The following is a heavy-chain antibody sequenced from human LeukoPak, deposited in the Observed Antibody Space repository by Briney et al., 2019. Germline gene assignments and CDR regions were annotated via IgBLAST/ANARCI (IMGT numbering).Heavy chain of an antibody. Sequence: GGSLRLSCAASGFTFSSYAMGWVRQAPGKGLEWVSTISGSGGSTYYADSVKGRFTISRDNSKNTLYLQMNSLRAEDTAVYYCAKSHGSSWYEFDYWGQGTLVTVSS. CDR1: GFTFSSYA. CDR2: ISGSGGST. V-gene: IGHV3-23*01. D-gene: IGHD6-13*01. J-gene: IGHJ4*02. CDR3: AKSHGSSWYEFDY.